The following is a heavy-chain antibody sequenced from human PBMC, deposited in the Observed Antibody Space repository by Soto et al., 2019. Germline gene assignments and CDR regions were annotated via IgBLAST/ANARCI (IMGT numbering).Heavy chain of an antibody. V-gene: IGHV4-30-4*01. CDR2: IYYSGST. Sequence: PSETLSLTCTVSGGSISSGDYYWSWIRQPPGKGLEWIGYIYYSGSTYYNPSLKSRVTISVDTSKNQFSLKLSSVTAADTAVYYCARGKYSGYDLGDYSYGMDVWGQGTTVNVSS. D-gene: IGHD5-12*01. CDR1: GGSISSGDYY. J-gene: IGHJ6*02. CDR3: ARGKYSGYDLGDYSYGMDV.